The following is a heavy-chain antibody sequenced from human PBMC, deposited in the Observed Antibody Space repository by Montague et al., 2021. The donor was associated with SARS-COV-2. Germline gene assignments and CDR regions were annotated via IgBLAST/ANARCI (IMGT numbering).Heavy chain of an antibody. J-gene: IGHJ4*02. Sequence: SETLSLTCTVSGGSISSSSYYWGWIRQPPGKGLEWIGSIFYSGSTDNNPSLKSRVTISVDTSKNWFLLKLSSVTAADTAVYYCASMVRAQVYYFDYWGQGTLVTVSS. CDR2: IFYSGST. CDR3: ASMVRAQVYYFDY. D-gene: IGHD3-10*01. V-gene: IGHV4-39*01. CDR1: GGSISSSSYY.